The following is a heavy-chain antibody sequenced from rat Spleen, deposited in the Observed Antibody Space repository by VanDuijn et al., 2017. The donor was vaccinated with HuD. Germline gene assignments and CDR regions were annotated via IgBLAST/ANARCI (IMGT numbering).Heavy chain of an antibody. J-gene: IGHJ3*01. CDR1: GHSIASSYR. CDR2: INSAGSP. D-gene: IGHD1-12*02. Sequence: EVQLQESGPGLVKPSQSLSLTCSVTGHSIASSYRWNWIRNFPGNKLEWMGYINSAGSPNYNPSFKSRISISRDTSKNQFFLQVDSVTTEDTATYYCARSDGTHYYLPFADWGQGTLVTVSS. CDR3: ARSDGTHYYLPFAD. V-gene: IGHV3-3*01.